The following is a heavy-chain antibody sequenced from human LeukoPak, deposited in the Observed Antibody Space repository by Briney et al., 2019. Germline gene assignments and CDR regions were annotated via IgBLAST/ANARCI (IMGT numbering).Heavy chain of an antibody. CDR1: GFTFSSYS. CDR2: ISSSSSTI. J-gene: IGHJ2*01. CDR3: ARVEVPGYCSSTSCPVDWYFDL. V-gene: IGHV3-48*01. D-gene: IGHD2-2*01. Sequence: PGGSLRLSCAASGFTFSSYSMNWVRQAPGKGLEWVSYISSSSSTIYYADSVKGRFTISRDNAKNSLYLQMNSLRAEDTAVYYCARVEVPGYCSSTSCPVDWYFDLWGRGTLVTVSS.